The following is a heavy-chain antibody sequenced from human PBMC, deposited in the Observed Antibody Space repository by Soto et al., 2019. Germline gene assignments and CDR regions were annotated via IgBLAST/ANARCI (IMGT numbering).Heavy chain of an antibody. V-gene: IGHV3-74*01. J-gene: IGHJ4*02. CDR1: GFSFSSYW. D-gene: IGHD3-16*01. CDR2: ISEDGTGT. Sequence: GGSLRLSCAASGFSFSSYWMQWVRRAPGKGLVWVSCISEDGTGTTYADSVRGRFTISRDNAKTTLYLQMNSLRAEDTAVYYCAPYQQQTTGEWWGQGTLVTVSS. CDR3: APYQQQTTGEW.